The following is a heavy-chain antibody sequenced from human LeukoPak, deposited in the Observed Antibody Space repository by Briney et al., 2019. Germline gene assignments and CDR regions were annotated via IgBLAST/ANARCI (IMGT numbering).Heavy chain of an antibody. D-gene: IGHD4-17*01. Sequence: ASVKVSCKASGYTFTYYYIHWVRQAPGQGLEWMGWINPDSGDTKYVQKFQGRVTMTRDTSISTAYIDLSSLRSDDTAVYYCARDPYGDNHLDYWGQGTLVIVSS. CDR3: ARDPYGDNHLDY. V-gene: IGHV1-2*02. CDR1: GYTFTYYY. J-gene: IGHJ4*02. CDR2: INPDSGDT.